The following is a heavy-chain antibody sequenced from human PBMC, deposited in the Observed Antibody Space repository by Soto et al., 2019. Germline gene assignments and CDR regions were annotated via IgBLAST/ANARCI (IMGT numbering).Heavy chain of an antibody. V-gene: IGHV1-69*01. D-gene: IGHD6-19*01. J-gene: IGHJ4*02. CDR1: GGSFSTNE. CDR2: IFPNVGTA. CDR3: ARASYSSRWGTCDT. Sequence: QVHLEQSGAEVKKPGTSVKVSCKASGGSFSTNEIDWVRQAPGQGLEWMGRIFPNVGTADYAQKFQGRQTIIADESTATVFMELSRLISADTGVYFCARASYSSRWGTCDTWGQGTQVAVSS.